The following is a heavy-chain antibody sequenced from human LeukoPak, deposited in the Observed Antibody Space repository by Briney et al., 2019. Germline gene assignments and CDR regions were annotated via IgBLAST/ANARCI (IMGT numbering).Heavy chain of an antibody. J-gene: IGHJ4*02. CDR1: GYTFTGYY. V-gene: IGHV1-2*02. D-gene: IGHD6-19*01. CDR2: MNPNTGAT. Sequence: ASVRVSCKPSGYTFTGYYLHWVRQAPGQAPEWLGWMNPNTGATLYARKFQDRVTMSRDTSTSTGYMDLNSLTVDDTAVYSCARDRVGSGWPRPFYFEFWGQGTLVIVSS. CDR3: ARDRVGSGWPRPFYFEF.